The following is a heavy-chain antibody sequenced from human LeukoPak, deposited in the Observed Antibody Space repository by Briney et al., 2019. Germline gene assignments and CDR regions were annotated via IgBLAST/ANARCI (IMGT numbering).Heavy chain of an antibody. V-gene: IGHV1-46*01. D-gene: IGHD2-8*01. CDR2: INPRGDAT. CDR1: GYIFTTYS. CDR3: ARKWSSRDWFDP. J-gene: IGHJ5*02. Sequence: ASVKVSRKASGYIFTTYSIHWVRQAPGQGLEWMGMINPRGDATIYAQKFQGRVAMTSDTSTTTVSMELSSLKFEDTGLYYCARKWSSRDWFDPWGQGTLVTVSS.